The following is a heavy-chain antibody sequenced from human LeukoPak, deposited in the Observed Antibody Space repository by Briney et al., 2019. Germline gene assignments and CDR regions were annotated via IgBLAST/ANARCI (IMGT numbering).Heavy chain of an antibody. D-gene: IGHD4-23*01. CDR3: AGDSGNSAFDY. J-gene: IGHJ4*02. CDR1: GGSIISGSYY. CDR2: VHYSTGT. V-gene: IGHV4-31*03. Sequence: SETLSLTCTVSGGSIISGSYYWSWIRHHPGKGLEWITYVHYSTGTYYNPSLKSRFTISVDTSQNQFSVKLRSVTAADTAVYYCAGDSGNSAFDYWGQGTLVTVSS.